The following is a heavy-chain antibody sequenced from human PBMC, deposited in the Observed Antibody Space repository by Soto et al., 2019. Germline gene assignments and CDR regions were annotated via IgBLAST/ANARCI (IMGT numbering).Heavy chain of an antibody. CDR3: ARDGWLSPSPTRTRAEYFQH. V-gene: IGHV3-33*08. Sequence: QSGGSLRLSCAASGFTFSSYAMHWVRQAPGKGLEWVALIWNDGSNKYYADSVKGRFTISRDNSKNTLYLQMNSLRPEDTAVYYCARDGWLSPSPTRTRAEYFQHWGQGTLVTVSS. CDR2: IWNDGSNK. CDR1: GFTFSSYA. J-gene: IGHJ1*01. D-gene: IGHD3-22*01.